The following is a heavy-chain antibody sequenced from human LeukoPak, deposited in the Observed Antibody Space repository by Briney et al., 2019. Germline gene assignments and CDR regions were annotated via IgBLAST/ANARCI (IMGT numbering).Heavy chain of an antibody. CDR3: ARHTGYSSSWYCFDY. CDR1: GGSISSYY. D-gene: IGHD6-13*01. CDR2: IYYSGST. Sequence: SETLPLTCTVSGGSISSYYWSWIRQPPGKGLEWIGYIYYSGSTNYNPSLKSRVTISVDTSKNQFSLKLSSVIAADTAVYYCARHTGYSSSWYCFDYWGQGTLVTVSS. J-gene: IGHJ4*02. V-gene: IGHV4-59*01.